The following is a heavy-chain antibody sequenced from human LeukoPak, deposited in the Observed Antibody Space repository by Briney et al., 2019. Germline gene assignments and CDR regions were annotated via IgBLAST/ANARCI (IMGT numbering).Heavy chain of an antibody. CDR1: GYTFTSYG. J-gene: IGHJ4*02. CDR2: ISDYNGNT. D-gene: IGHD6-13*01. Sequence: ASVKVSCKASGYTFTSYGITWVRQAPGQGLEWMGWISDYNGNTNYAQKLQGRVTMTTDTSTSTAYMELRSLRSDDTAIYYCARDREAAGQKLTDYWGQGTLVTVSS. V-gene: IGHV1-18*01. CDR3: ARDREAAGQKLTDY.